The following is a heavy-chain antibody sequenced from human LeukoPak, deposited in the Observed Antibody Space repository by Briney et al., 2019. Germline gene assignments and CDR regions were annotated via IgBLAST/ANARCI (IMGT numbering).Heavy chain of an antibody. J-gene: IGHJ5*02. Sequence: PSETLSLTCAVYGGSFSGYYWSWIRQPPGKGLEWIGEINHSGSTNYNPSLKSRVTISVDTSKNQFSLKLSSVTAADTAVYYCASTAGYSYGYRRGWFDPWGQGTLVTVSS. V-gene: IGHV4-34*01. CDR3: ASTAGYSYGYRRGWFDP. CDR1: GGSFSGYY. CDR2: INHSGST. D-gene: IGHD5-18*01.